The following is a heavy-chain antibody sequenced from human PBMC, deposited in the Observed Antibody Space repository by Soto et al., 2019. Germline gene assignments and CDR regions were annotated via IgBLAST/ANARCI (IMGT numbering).Heavy chain of an antibody. CDR3: ARASGRGWYNWFDP. D-gene: IGHD6-19*01. Sequence: GASVKVSCKASGDTFSSHGISWVRQDPRQGLEYMGGIIPKFGTTNYAQKFRGRVTITADESTSTAYMEVSSLRSEDTAVYDCARASGRGWYNWFDPWGQGTLVTVSS. V-gene: IGHV1-69*13. J-gene: IGHJ5*02. CDR1: GDTFSSHG. CDR2: IIPKFGTT.